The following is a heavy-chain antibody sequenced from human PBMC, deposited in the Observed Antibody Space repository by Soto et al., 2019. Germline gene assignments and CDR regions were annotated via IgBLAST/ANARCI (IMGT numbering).Heavy chain of an antibody. Sequence: QVHLVQSGAEMKKPGSSVKVSCKTSGGTFSSNVISWLRQAPGQGPEWIGRIIPILDMTKFAQKFEGRLTITAAKATSTAYMELSSLRSEDTAIYYCARHSDSSGLPAYFDFWGQGTLVTVSS. CDR3: ARHSDSSGLPAYFDF. J-gene: IGHJ4*02. D-gene: IGHD3-22*01. CDR2: IIPILDMT. V-gene: IGHV1-69*02. CDR1: GGTFSSNV.